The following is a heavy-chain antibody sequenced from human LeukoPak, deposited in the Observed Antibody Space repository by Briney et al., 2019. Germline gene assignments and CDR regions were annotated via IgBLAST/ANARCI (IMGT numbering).Heavy chain of an antibody. CDR3: AREGRDYDFWSGYPTSNWFDP. J-gene: IGHJ5*02. CDR1: GFTFSGYS. D-gene: IGHD3-3*01. Sequence: GGSLRLSCAASGFTFSGYSMNWVRQAPGKGLEWVSSISSSSSYIYYADSVKGRFTISRDNAKNSLYLQMNSLRAEDTAVYYCAREGRDYDFWSGYPTSNWFDPWGQGTLVTVSS. CDR2: ISSSSSYI. V-gene: IGHV3-21*01.